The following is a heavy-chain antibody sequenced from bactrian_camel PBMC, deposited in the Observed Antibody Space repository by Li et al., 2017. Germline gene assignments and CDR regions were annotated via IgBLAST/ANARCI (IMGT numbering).Heavy chain of an antibody. V-gene: IGHV3-3*01. CDR2: IDVSGAT. CDR1: GLTSSDIS. D-gene: IGHD3*01. J-gene: IGHJ6*01. Sequence: VQLVESGGGSVQAGGSLRLSCEVSGLTSSDISMGWFRQPPGKEREVVAAIDVSGATSTAHSVKDRFTISRDNAKNMLTLDMKGLEPEDTAMYYCATEGGMPTRMTATEALGRMTAADLFGYWGRGTQVTVS. CDR3: ATEGGMPTRMTATEALGRMTAADLFGY.